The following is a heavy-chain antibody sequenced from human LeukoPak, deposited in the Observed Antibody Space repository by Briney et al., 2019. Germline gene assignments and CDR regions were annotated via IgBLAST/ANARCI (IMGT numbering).Heavy chain of an antibody. D-gene: IGHD3-3*01. Sequence: GGSLRLSCAASGFTLSGYEMNWVRQAPGKGLEWVSYISTSGTIIYYADSVKGRFTVSRDNAKNSLYLQMNSLRAEDTAVYYCAKDAKRYYDFWSGENWFDPWGQGTLVTVSS. CDR1: GFTLSGYE. CDR3: AKDAKRYYDFWSGENWFDP. CDR2: ISTSGTII. V-gene: IGHV3-48*03. J-gene: IGHJ5*02.